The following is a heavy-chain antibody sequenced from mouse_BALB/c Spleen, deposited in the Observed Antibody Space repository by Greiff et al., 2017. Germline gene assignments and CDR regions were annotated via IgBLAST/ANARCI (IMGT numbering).Heavy chain of an antibody. J-gene: IGHJ4*01. CDR1: GYTFTDYN. V-gene: IGHV1S29*02. CDR2: IYPYNGGT. CDR3: ARLYDGYYYAMDY. Sequence: EVKLQQSGPELVKPGASVKISCKASGYTFTDYNMHWVKQSHGKSLEWIGYIYPYNGGTGYNQKFKSKATLTVDNSSSTAYMELRSLTSEDSAVYYCARLYDGYYYAMDYWGQGTSVTVSS. D-gene: IGHD2-3*01.